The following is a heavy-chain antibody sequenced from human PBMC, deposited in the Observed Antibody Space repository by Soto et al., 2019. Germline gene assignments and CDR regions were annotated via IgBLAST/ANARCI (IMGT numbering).Heavy chain of an antibody. CDR1: GGSISSGGYY. D-gene: IGHD5-12*01. CDR3: ARVEGYDPEGYFGY. Sequence: SEILSLTCTVSGGSISSGGYYWSWIRQHPGKGLEWIGYIYYSGSAYYNPSLKSRVTISVDTSKNQFSLKLSSVTAADTAVYYCARVEGYDPEGYFGYWGQGTLVTVSS. V-gene: IGHV4-31*03. J-gene: IGHJ4*02. CDR2: IYYSGSA.